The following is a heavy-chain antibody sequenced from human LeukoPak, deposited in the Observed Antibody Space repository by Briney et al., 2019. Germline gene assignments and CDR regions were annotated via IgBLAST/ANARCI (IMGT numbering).Heavy chain of an antibody. D-gene: IGHD2-21*01. Sequence: SGPTLVQPTEPPTLTFTFYTDTCIRNGVGVGWIRQSPGKALEGLALIYWDDEKRYSPSLRTRITITKDTSRRQVALTLRYLETEGTGTYYTALYYFASDCGGYGAFDYWGQGTLVTVSS. CDR2: IYWDDEK. J-gene: IGHJ4*02. CDR1: TDTCIRNGVG. CDR3: ALYYFASDCGGYGAFDY. V-gene: IGHV2-5*02.